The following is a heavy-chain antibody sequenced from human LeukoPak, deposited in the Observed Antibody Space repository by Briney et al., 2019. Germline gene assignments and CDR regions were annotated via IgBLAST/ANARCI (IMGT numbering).Heavy chain of an antibody. CDR1: GYSISNGYY. CDR2: LYHSDSA. Sequence: SETLSLTCAVSGYSISNGYYWVWIRQPPGRGLEWIGSLYHSDSAYYNTSLRSRHSMSVDTSKNQFSLTLSFATAADTAVYYCARQHDSYYYYYIDVWGAGTTVTVSS. V-gene: IGHV4-38-2*01. J-gene: IGHJ6*03. CDR3: ARQHDSYYYYYIDV.